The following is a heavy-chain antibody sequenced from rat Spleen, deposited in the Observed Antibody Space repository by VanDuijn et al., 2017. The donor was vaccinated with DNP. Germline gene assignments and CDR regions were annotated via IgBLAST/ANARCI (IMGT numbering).Heavy chain of an antibody. CDR3: ATFEGRDA. D-gene: IGHD1-11*01. CDR1: GFTFSDYN. J-gene: IGHJ4*01. V-gene: IGHV5S10*01. Sequence: EVQLVESGGDLVQSGRSLKVSCAASGFTFSDYNMAWVRQAPTKGLEWVATILYDGSRTYYRDSVKGQFTISRDNAKSTLYLQMDSLRSEDTATYYCATFEGRDAWGRGTSVTVSS. CDR2: ILYDGSRT.